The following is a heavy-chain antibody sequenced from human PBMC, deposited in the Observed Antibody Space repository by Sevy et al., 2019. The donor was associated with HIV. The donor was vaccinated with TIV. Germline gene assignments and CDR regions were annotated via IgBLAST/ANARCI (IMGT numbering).Heavy chain of an antibody. CDR1: GFTFSGSA. Sequence: GGSLRLSCAASGFTFSGSAMHWVRQASGKGLEWVGRIRSKANSYATAYPASVKGRFTISRDDSKNTAYLQMKSLKTEDTAVYYCTRGGVAVAGNNWFDPWAQGTLVTVSS. CDR3: TRGGVAVAGNNWFDP. V-gene: IGHV3-73*01. J-gene: IGHJ5*02. D-gene: IGHD6-19*01. CDR2: IRSKANSYAT.